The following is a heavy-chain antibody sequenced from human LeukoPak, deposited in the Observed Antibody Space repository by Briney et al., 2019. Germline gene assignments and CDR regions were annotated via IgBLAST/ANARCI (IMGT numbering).Heavy chain of an antibody. V-gene: IGHV3-20*04. CDR1: GFTFDDYG. Sequence: PGGSLRLSCAASGFTFDDYGMSWVRQAPGKGLEWVSGINWNGGSTGYADSVKGRFTIYRDNAKNSLYLQMNSLRAEDTALYYCARADSTGYFLGHFDYWGQGTLVTVSS. J-gene: IGHJ4*02. D-gene: IGHD3-22*01. CDR3: ARADSTGYFLGHFDY. CDR2: INWNGGST.